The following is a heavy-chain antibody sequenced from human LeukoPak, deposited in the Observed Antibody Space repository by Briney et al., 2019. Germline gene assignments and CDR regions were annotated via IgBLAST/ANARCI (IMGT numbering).Heavy chain of an antibody. V-gene: IGHV4-61*02. CDR2: IYTSGST. CDR3: ARAYYYDSSGYYYFDY. Sequence: SETLSLTCTVSGGSISSGSYYWSWIRQPAGKGLEWIGRIYTSGSTNYNPSLKRRVTISVDTSKNQFSLKLSSVTAADTAVYYCARAYYYDSSGYYYFDYWGQGTLVTVSS. D-gene: IGHD3-22*01. J-gene: IGHJ4*02. CDR1: GGSISSGSYY.